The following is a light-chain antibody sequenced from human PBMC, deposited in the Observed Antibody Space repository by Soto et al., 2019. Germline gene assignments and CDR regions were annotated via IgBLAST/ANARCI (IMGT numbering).Light chain of an antibody. CDR2: WAS. J-gene: IGKJ1*01. CDR1: QSVLHSSNDKNF. Sequence: DIVKTQSPDSLAVSLGERATINCKSSQSVLHSSNDKNFLTWYQQKPGQPPKLLIYWASTRESGVPDRFSGSGSGTDFTLTISSLQAEDVAVYYCHQYYSAPWTFGQGTKVEIK. CDR3: HQYYSAPWT. V-gene: IGKV4-1*01.